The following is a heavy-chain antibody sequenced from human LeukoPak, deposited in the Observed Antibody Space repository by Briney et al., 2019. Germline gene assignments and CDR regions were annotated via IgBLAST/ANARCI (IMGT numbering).Heavy chain of an antibody. CDR2: VNSDGGSA. CDR3: ARRAYNWGAFDI. D-gene: IGHD5-24*01. J-gene: IGHJ3*02. V-gene: IGHV3-74*01. Sequence: GGSLRLSCAASGFTFSSYWMHWVRQAPGKGLVWVSRVNSDGGSATYADSVKGRFTISRDNARNTLYLQMNSLRAEDTAVYYCARRAYNWGAFDIWGQGTMVTVSS. CDR1: GFTFSSYW.